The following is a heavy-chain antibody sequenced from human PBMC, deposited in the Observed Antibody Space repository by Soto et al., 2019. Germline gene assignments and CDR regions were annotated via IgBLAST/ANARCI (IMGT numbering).Heavy chain of an antibody. CDR2: ISAYNGNT. CDR3: AVGVLRYFDWLPDSGYMDV. CDR1: GYTFTSYG. D-gene: IGHD3-9*01. Sequence: GASVKVSCKASGYTFTSYGISWVRQAPGQGLEWMGWISAYNGNTNYAQKLQGRVTMTTDTSTSTAYMELRSLRSDDTAVYYCAVGVLRYFDWLPDSGYMDVWGKGTTVTVSS. J-gene: IGHJ6*03. V-gene: IGHV1-18*01.